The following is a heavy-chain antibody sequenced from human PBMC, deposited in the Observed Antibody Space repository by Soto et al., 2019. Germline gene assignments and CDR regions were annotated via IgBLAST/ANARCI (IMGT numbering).Heavy chain of an antibody. CDR1: GFTFSSCS. V-gene: IGHV3-21*01. CDR3: AREMGRGYGYGFYY. Sequence: EVQLVESGGGLVKPGGSLRLSCAASGFTFSSCSMNWVRQAPGKGLEWVSSISSSSSYIYYADSVKGRFTISRDNANNSLYLQMNSLRAEDTAVYYCAREMGRGYGYGFYYWGQGTLVTVSS. D-gene: IGHD5-18*01. CDR2: ISSSSSYI. J-gene: IGHJ4*02.